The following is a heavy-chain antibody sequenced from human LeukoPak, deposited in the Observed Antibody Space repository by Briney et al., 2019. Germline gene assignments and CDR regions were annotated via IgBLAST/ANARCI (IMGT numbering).Heavy chain of an antibody. CDR2: IYYSGST. D-gene: IGHD6-6*01. CDR3: ARNGMAAPFDY. Sequence: SGTLSLTCAVSGGSISSSNWWSWVRQPPGKGLEWIGSIYYSGSTYYNPSLKSRVTISVDTSKNQFSPKLSSVTAADTAVYYCARNGMAAPFDYWGQGTLVTVSS. V-gene: IGHV4-4*02. CDR1: GGSISSSNW. J-gene: IGHJ4*02.